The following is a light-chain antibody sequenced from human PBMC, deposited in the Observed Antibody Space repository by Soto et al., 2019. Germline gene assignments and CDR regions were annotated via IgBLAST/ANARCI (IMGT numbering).Light chain of an antibody. Sequence: DIQMTQSPSTLSASVGDRVTITCRASQSINIWLAWYQQKAGKAPKLLLYDASTLENRVPFRFSGSGSGTEYTLTISGLQPDDCANYCCQQYNNSSYTFGQGTKVEIK. CDR1: QSINIW. CDR2: DAS. CDR3: QQYNNSSYT. J-gene: IGKJ2*01. V-gene: IGKV1-5*01.